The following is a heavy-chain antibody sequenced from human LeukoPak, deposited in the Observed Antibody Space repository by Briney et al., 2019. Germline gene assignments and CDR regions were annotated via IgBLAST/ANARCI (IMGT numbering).Heavy chain of an antibody. J-gene: IGHJ4*02. D-gene: IGHD3-10*01. CDR3: ATMLRGVIITRDY. CDR2: MNPNSGNT. CDR1: GYTFTSYD. Sequence: GASVKVSCKASGYTFTSYDINWVRQAAGQGLEWMGWMNPNSGNTGYAQKFQGRVTMTRNTSISTAYMELSSLRSEDTAVYYCATMLRGVIITRDYWGQGTLVTVSS. V-gene: IGHV1-8*01.